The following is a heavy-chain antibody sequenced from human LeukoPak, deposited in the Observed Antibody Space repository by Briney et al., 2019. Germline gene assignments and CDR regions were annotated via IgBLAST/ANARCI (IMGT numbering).Heavy chain of an antibody. J-gene: IGHJ5*02. Sequence: PGGSLRLSCAASGFTFSSYSMNWVRQAPGKGLEWVSYISSSSSTIYYADSVKGRFTISRDNAKNTLYLQMNSLRAEDTAVYYCAKDWGYDPLFATFRFDPWGQGTLVTVSS. CDR1: GFTFSSYS. CDR2: ISSSSSTI. CDR3: AKDWGYDPLFATFRFDP. D-gene: IGHD3-3*01. V-gene: IGHV3-48*01.